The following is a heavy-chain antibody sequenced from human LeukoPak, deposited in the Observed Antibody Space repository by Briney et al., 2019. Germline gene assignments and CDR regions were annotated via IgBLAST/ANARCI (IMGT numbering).Heavy chain of an antibody. CDR2: ISYDGSNK. CDR3: ARAPTYSGWYTFDY. J-gene: IGHJ4*02. V-gene: IGHV3-30-3*01. D-gene: IGHD6-19*01. Sequence: GGSLRLSCAASGFTFSSYAMHWVRQAPGKGLEWVAVISYDGSNKYYADSVKGRFTISRDNSKNTLYLQMNSLRAEDTAVYYCARAPTYSGWYTFDYWGQGTLVTVSS. CDR1: GFTFSSYA.